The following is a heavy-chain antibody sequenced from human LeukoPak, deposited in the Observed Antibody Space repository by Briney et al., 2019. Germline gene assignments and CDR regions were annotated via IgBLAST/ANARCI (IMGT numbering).Heavy chain of an antibody. Sequence: GGSLRLSCAASGFTVRSKYMSWVRQAPGKGLEWVSYISSSGTIKYYADSVEGRLTISRDNAKNSLSLQMNNLGAEDTAVYYCARERCGSCLDGFDIWGPGTMVTVSS. CDR2: ISSSGTIK. D-gene: IGHD2-15*01. CDR1: GFTVRSKY. V-gene: IGHV3-11*01. CDR3: ARERCGSCLDGFDI. J-gene: IGHJ3*02.